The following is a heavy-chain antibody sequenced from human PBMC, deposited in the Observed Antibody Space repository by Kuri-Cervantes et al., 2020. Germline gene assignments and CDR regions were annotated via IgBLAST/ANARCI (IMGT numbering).Heavy chain of an antibody. J-gene: IGHJ4*02. Sequence: GGSLRLSCAASGFTFSFYAMHWVRQAPGKGLEWVAGISHDGSLKGNAVSVKGRFTISRDNPKKTLFLQMNSLRTEDTAVYYCAGGGDSISWYGSPKYWGQGTLVTVSS. CDR2: ISHDGSLK. CDR3: AGGGDSISWYGSPKY. V-gene: IGHV3-30-3*01. CDR1: GFTFSFYA. D-gene: IGHD6-13*01.